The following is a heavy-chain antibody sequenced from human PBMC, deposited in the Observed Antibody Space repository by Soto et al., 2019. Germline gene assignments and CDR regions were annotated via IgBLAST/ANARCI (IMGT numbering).Heavy chain of an antibody. CDR3: ARDFTKSSRWTYYFDY. V-gene: IGHV1-18*01. CDR2: ISAYSGST. CDR1: GYTFTTYG. D-gene: IGHD6-13*01. J-gene: IGHJ4*02. Sequence: QVQLVQSGAEVKKPGASMKVSCKASGYTFTTYGISWVRQAPGQGLECMGWISAYSGSTKFAQKLQGRVTMITDTSTTPAYRELRSLTSDDTAVYYCARDFTKSSRWTYYFDYWGQGTLVTVSS.